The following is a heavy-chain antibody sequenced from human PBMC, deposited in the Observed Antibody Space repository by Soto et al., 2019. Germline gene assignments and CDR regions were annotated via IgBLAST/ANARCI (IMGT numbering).Heavy chain of an antibody. Sequence: TGGSLRLSCAASGFTFSSYGMHWVRQAPGKGLEWVAVIWYDGSNKYYADFVKGRFTISRDNSKNTLYLQMNSLRAEDTAVYYCAREDYAESPFDYWGQGTLVTVSS. V-gene: IGHV3-33*01. D-gene: IGHD4-17*01. CDR2: IWYDGSNK. CDR1: GFTFSSYG. J-gene: IGHJ4*02. CDR3: AREDYAESPFDY.